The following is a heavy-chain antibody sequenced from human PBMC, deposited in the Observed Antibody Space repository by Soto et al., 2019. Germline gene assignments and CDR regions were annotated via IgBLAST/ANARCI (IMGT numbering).Heavy chain of an antibody. D-gene: IGHD3-10*01. CDR1: GGSISSGGFF. V-gene: IGHV4-30-2*01. Sequence: PSETLSLTCAVFGGSISSGGFFWSWIRQPPGKGLEWIGYIYHSGSTYYNPSLKSRVTISVDRSKNQFSLKLSSVTAADTAVYYCARGLGPWGQGTLVTVSS. CDR3: ARGLGP. J-gene: IGHJ5*02. CDR2: IYHSGST.